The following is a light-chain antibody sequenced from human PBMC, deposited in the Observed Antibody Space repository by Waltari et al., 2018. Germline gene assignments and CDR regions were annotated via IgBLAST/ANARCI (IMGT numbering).Light chain of an antibody. CDR3: QHYGSSPFT. J-gene: IGKJ4*01. V-gene: IGKV3-20*01. Sequence: EIVLTQSPGPLSLSPGERAPLSCRASQRVSSNFLAWYQQNPGQAPRLLIYDASSRATGIPDTFSGSGSGTDFTLTISRLGPEDFAVYYCQHYGSSPFTFGGGTKVEIK. CDR1: QRVSSNF. CDR2: DAS.